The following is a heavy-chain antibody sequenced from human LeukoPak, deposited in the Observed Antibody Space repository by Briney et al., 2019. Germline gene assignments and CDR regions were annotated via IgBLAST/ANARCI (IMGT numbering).Heavy chain of an antibody. CDR3: AREFEGQWLSAFDI. D-gene: IGHD6-19*01. J-gene: IGHJ3*02. V-gene: IGHV4-4*02. Sequence: SETLSLTCAVSGGSISSSNWWSWVRQPPGKGLEWIGEIYHTGSTNFNPSLKSRVTISVDKSKNQFSLKLSSVTAADTAVYYCAREFEGQWLSAFDIWGQGTLVTVSS. CDR1: GGSISSSNW. CDR2: IYHTGST.